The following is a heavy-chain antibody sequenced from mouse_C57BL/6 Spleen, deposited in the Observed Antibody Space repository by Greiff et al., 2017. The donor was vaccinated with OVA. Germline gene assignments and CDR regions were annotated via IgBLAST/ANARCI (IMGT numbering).Heavy chain of an antibody. V-gene: IGHV1-26*01. CDR1: GYTFTDYH. CDR3: ARLDGSLSWSFDV. Sequence: EVQLQQSGPELVKPGASVKISCKASGYTFTDYHMNWVKQSHGKSLEWIGDINPNNGGTSYNQKFKGKATLTVDKSSSTAYMELRSLTSEDSAVYYCARLDGSLSWSFDVWGTGTTVTVSS. D-gene: IGHD2-3*01. J-gene: IGHJ1*03. CDR2: INPNNGGT.